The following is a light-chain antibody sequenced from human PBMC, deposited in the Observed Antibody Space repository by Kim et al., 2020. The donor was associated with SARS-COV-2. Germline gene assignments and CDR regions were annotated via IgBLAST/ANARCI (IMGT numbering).Light chain of an antibody. J-gene: IGKJ4*01. V-gene: IGKV1-33*01. CDR2: DAS. CDR3: QHYSTLLSVT. CDR1: DDIGNY. Sequence: SVGDRITITCQASDDIGNYLNWYQQRLGKAPKLLVYDASNLEAGVPSRFSGSGSGTDFSLTISGLQPEDFATYYCQHYSTLLSVTFGGGTKVDI.